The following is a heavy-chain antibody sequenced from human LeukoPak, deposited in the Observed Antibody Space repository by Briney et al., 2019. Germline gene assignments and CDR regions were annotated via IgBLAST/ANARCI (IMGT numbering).Heavy chain of an antibody. CDR1: GGSISSSSYY. J-gene: IGHJ5*02. CDR2: IYYSGST. Sequence: SETLSLTCTVSGGSISSSSYYWGWIRQPPGKGLEWIGSIYYSGSTYYNPSLKSRVTISVDTSKNQFSLKLSSVTAADTAVYYCARHGLDNLYHNWFDPWGQGTLVTVSS. D-gene: IGHD3-9*01. V-gene: IGHV4-39*01. CDR3: ARHGLDNLYHNWFDP.